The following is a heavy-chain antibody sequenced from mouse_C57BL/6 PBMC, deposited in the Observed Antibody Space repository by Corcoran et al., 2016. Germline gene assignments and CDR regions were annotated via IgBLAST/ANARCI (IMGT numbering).Heavy chain of an antibody. Sequence: DVQLQESGPGLVKPPQSLSLTCSVTGYSITSGYYWNWIRQFPGNKLEWMGYISYDGSNNYNPSLKNRISITRDTSKNQFFLKLNSVTTEDTATYYCARGITGAMDYWGQGTAVTVSS. CDR2: ISYDGSN. J-gene: IGHJ4*01. CDR1: GYSITSGYY. CDR3: ARGITGAMDY. V-gene: IGHV3-6*01. D-gene: IGHD1-1*01.